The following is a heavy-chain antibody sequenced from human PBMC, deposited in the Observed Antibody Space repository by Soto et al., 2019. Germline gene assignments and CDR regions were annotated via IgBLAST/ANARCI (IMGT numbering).Heavy chain of an antibody. Sequence: SETLSLTCTVSGGSISSSSYYWGWIRQPPGKGLEWIGSIYYSGSTYYNPSLKSRVTISVDTSKNQFSLKLSSVTAADTAVYYCASEQLDTSSVDYYYYYYMDVWGKGTTVTVSS. J-gene: IGHJ6*03. CDR2: IYYSGST. CDR1: GGSISSSSYY. V-gene: IGHV4-39*01. D-gene: IGHD5-18*01. CDR3: ASEQLDTSSVDYYYYYYMDV.